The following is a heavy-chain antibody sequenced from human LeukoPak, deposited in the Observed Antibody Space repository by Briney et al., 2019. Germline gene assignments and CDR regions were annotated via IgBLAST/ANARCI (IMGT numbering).Heavy chain of an antibody. J-gene: IGHJ6*03. Sequence: NAGGSLRLSCAASGFTFSSYSMNWVRQAPGKGLEWVSCISVSSSYKYYADSVKGRFTISRDDAKNSLYLQMNSLRAEDTAVYYCARVGGSSIAARRSYYYYMDVWGKGTTVTVSS. CDR3: ARVGGSSIAARRSYYYYMDV. V-gene: IGHV3-21*01. D-gene: IGHD6-6*01. CDR1: GFTFSSYS. CDR2: ISVSSSYK.